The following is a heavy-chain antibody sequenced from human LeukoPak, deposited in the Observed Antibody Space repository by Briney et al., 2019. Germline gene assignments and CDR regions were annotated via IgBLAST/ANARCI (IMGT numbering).Heavy chain of an antibody. CDR3: ARSSLWFGELNWFDP. Sequence: PSETLSLTCTVSGGSISSYYRSWIRQPPGKGLEWIGYIYYSGSTNYNPSLKSRVTISVDTSKNQFSLKLSSVTAADTAVYYCARSSLWFGELNWFDPWGQGTLVTVSS. D-gene: IGHD3-10*01. CDR2: IYYSGST. CDR1: GGSISSYY. J-gene: IGHJ5*02. V-gene: IGHV4-59*08.